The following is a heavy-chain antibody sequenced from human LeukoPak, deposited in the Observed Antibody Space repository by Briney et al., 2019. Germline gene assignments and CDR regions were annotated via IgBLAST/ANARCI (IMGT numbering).Heavy chain of an antibody. CDR2: IKEDGSVK. Sequence: GGSLRLSCVVSGFTFSNYWMSWVRQAPGKGLEWVANIKEDGSVKYYVDSLKGRFTISRDNAKNSLYLQMSSLSAQDTAVYYCARIGYSSSCTDYWGQGTLVTVSS. CDR3: ARIGYSSSCTDY. J-gene: IGHJ4*02. V-gene: IGHV3-7*01. D-gene: IGHD6-13*01. CDR1: GFTFSNYW.